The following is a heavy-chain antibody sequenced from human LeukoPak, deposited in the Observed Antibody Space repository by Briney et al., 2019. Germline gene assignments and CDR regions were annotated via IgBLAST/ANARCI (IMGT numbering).Heavy chain of an antibody. V-gene: IGHV3-23*01. CDR2: ISVRGDRT. CDR3: AKDRDYGGNSRGIDYFDY. D-gene: IGHD4-23*01. J-gene: IGHJ4*02. CDR1: GFAFSDYV. Sequence: PGGSLRLSCAASGFAFSDYVMDWVRQAPGKGLEWVSSISVRGDRTYYPDSLKGRFTISRDNSKHMLYLQMNTLRADDTAIYYCAKDRDYGGNSRGIDYFDYWGQGALVTVSS.